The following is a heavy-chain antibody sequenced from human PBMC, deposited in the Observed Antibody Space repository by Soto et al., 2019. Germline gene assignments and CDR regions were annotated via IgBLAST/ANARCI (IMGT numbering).Heavy chain of an antibody. J-gene: IGHJ6*02. D-gene: IGHD3-10*01. Sequence: AGGSLRLSCAASGFTFSSYWMSWVRQAPGKGLEWVANIKQDGSEKYYVDSVKGRFTISRDNAKNSLYLQMNSLRAEDTAVYYCARERITQTGYYGMDVWGQGTTVTVSS. CDR1: GFTFSSYW. V-gene: IGHV3-7*01. CDR3: ARERITQTGYYGMDV. CDR2: IKQDGSEK.